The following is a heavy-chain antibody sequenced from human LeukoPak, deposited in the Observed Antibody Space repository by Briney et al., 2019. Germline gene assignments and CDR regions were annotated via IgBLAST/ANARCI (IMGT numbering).Heavy chain of an antibody. J-gene: IGHJ5*02. CDR2: IYHTGGA. D-gene: IGHD3-10*01. V-gene: IGHV4/OR15-8*01. Sequence: SETLSLTCAVSGVPIASHSWWSWVRQPPGKGLEWIGEIYHTGGANYKPSLKSRVTMSVDTSKNQFSLKLSSVTAADTAVYYCARAVWFGELLEDNWFDPWGQGTLVTVSS. CDR1: GVPIASHSW. CDR3: ARAVWFGELLEDNWFDP.